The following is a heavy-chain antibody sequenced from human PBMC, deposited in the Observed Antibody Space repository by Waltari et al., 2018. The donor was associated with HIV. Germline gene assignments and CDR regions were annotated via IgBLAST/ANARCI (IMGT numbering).Heavy chain of an antibody. CDR3: ARVATVVDWYFDL. D-gene: IGHD2-15*01. CDR2: IIPVFGTT. CDR1: GGTFNNYA. J-gene: IGHJ2*01. V-gene: IGHV1-69*01. Sequence: SCKASGGTFNNYAITWVRQAPGQGLEWMGGIIPVFGTTNYAQKFQGRLTIIADESTSTGYMELSSLRSEDTAVYYCARVATVVDWYFDLWGRGTLVTVSS.